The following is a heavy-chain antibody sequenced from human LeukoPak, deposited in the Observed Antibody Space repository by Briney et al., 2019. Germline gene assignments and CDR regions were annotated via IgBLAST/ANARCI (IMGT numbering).Heavy chain of an antibody. J-gene: IGHJ4*02. CDR1: GGSISSGSYY. Sequence: PSETLSLTCTVSGGSISSGSYYWSWIRQPAGKGLEWIGRIYTSGSTNYNPSLKSRVTISVDTSKNQFSMKLSSVTAADTAVYYCARESRGYSYGYDYWGQGTLVTASS. CDR3: ARESRGYSYGYDY. D-gene: IGHD5-18*01. CDR2: IYTSGST. V-gene: IGHV4-61*02.